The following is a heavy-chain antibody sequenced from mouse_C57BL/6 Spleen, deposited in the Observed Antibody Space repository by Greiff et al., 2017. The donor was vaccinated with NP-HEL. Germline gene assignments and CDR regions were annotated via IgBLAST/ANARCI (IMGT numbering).Heavy chain of an antibody. J-gene: IGHJ2*01. CDR2: ISGCGGNT. CDR3: ASRLTGFFDY. CDR1: GFTFSSYT. Sequence: VQVVESGGGLVKPGGSLKLSCAASGFTFSSYTMSWVRQTPEKRLEWVATISGCGGNTYYPDSVKGRFTISRDNAKNTLYLQMSSLRSEDTALYYCASRLTGFFDYWGQGTTLTVSS. V-gene: IGHV5-9*01. D-gene: IGHD4-1*01.